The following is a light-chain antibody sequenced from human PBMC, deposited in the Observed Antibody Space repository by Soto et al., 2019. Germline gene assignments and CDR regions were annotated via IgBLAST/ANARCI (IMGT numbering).Light chain of an antibody. V-gene: IGKV3-20*01. J-gene: IGKJ5*01. Sequence: EFVLTQSPGTLSLSPGERATLSCRASQTVRNNYLAWYQQKPGQAPRLLIYDASSRATGIPDRFSGSGSGTDFTLTISGLEPEDFAVYRCQQYDDSMTFGQGTRLEIK. CDR1: QTVRNNY. CDR3: QQYDDSMT. CDR2: DAS.